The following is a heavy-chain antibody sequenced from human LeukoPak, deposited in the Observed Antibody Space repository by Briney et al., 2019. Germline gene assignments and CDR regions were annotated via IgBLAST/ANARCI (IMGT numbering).Heavy chain of an antibody. CDR3: ARDRSQYYDSSGYYHDY. CDR1: GFTFSSYS. J-gene: IGHJ4*02. CDR2: ISSSSYI. D-gene: IGHD3-22*01. V-gene: IGHV3-21*01. Sequence: PGGSLRLSCAASGFTFSSYSMNWVRQAPGKGLEWVSSISSSSYIYYADSVKGRFTISRDNAKNPLYLQMNSLRAEDTAVYYCARDRSQYYDSSGYYHDYWGQGTLVTVSS.